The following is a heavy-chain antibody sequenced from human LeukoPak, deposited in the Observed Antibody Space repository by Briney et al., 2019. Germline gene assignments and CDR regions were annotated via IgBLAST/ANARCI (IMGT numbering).Heavy chain of an antibody. CDR1: GFTFSSYG. Sequence: GGSLTLSCAASGFTFSSYGIHWVRQPQAKGLEWVAVVSSDGSNKYYADSVKGRFTISRDTSKNMVYLQMNSLGAEDTAVYYCARGYSSSWLGYFDYWGQGTLVTVSS. V-gene: IGHV3-30*03. D-gene: IGHD6-13*01. CDR2: VSSDGSNK. J-gene: IGHJ4*02. CDR3: ARGYSSSWLGYFDY.